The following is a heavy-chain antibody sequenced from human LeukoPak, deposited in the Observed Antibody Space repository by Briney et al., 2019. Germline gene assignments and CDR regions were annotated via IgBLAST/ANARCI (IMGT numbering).Heavy chain of an antibody. V-gene: IGHV4-34*01. CDR1: GGSFSGYY. D-gene: IGHD3-9*01. J-gene: IGHJ4*02. Sequence: SETLSLTCAVYGGSFSGYYWSWIRQPPGKGLEWIGEINHSGSTNYNPSLKSRVTISVDTSKNQFSLKLSSVTAADTAVYYCAIRMRSNSDILTGYSKRGFDYWGQGTLVTVSS. CDR2: INHSGST. CDR3: AIRMRSNSDILTGYSKRGFDY.